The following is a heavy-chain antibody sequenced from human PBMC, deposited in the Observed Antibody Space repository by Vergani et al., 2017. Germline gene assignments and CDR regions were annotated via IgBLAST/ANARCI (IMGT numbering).Heavy chain of an antibody. V-gene: IGHV3-NL1*01. CDR2: IYSGGST. Sequence: QVQLVESGGGVVQPGRSLRLSCAASGFTFSSYGMHWVRQAPGKGLEWVAVIYSGGSTYYADSVKGRFTISRDNSKNTLYLQMNSLRAEDTAVYYCARDPSETGYPRTFDYWGQGTLVTVSS. CDR1: GFTFSSYG. J-gene: IGHJ4*02. CDR3: ARDPSETGYPRTFDY. D-gene: IGHD3-9*01.